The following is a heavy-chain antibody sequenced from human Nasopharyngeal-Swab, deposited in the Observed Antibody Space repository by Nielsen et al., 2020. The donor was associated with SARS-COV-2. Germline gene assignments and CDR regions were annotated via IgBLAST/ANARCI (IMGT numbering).Heavy chain of an antibody. CDR1: GYTLTELS. CDR3: ASGFYYHFYYMDL. D-gene: IGHD1-26*01. Sequence: ASVKVSCKVSGYTLTELSMHWVRQAPGKGLEWMGGFDPEDGETIYAQKFQGRVTMTEDTSTDTADMELSSLRSEDTAVYYCASGFYYHFYYMDLWGTGTTVTVSS. J-gene: IGHJ6*03. V-gene: IGHV1-24*01. CDR2: FDPEDGET.